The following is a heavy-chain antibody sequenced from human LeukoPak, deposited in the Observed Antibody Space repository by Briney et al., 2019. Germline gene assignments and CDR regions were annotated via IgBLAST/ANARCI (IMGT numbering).Heavy chain of an antibody. V-gene: IGHV3-7*04. CDR2: IKQDGSEK. CDR3: ARANYDYVWGSYRVYYFDY. D-gene: IGHD3-16*02. CDR1: GFTFSSYW. Sequence: GGSLRLSCAAYGFTFSSYWMSWVRQAPGKGLEWVANIKQDGSEKYYVDSVKGRFTISRDNAKNSLYLQMNSLRAEDTAVYYCARANYDYVWGSYRVYYFDYWGQGTLVTVSS. J-gene: IGHJ4*02.